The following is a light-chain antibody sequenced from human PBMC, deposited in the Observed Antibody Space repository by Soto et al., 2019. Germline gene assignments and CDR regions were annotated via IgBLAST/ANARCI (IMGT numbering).Light chain of an antibody. CDR1: SSNIGAGYD. J-gene: IGLJ2*01. CDR3: HSYDSSLSGSV. V-gene: IGLV1-40*01. CDR2: GNS. Sequence: QSVLTQPPSVSGAPGQRVTIACTGRSSNIGAGYDVHWYQHLPGTAPKLLIYGNSNRPSGVPDRFSGSKSGTSASLAITGLQAEDEADYYCHSYDSSLSGSVFGGGTKLTVL.